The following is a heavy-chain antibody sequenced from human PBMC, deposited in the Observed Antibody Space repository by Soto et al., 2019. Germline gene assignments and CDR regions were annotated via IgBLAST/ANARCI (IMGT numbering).Heavy chain of an antibody. CDR1: GGSFSCYY. J-gene: IGHJ6*02. Sequence: PSETLSLTCAVYGGSFSCYYWSWIRQPPGKGLEWIGEINHSGSTNYNPSLKSRVTISVDTSKNQFSLKLSSVTAADTAVYYCARGIEGWYQGRYYYGMDVWGQGTTVTVSS. CDR2: INHSGST. D-gene: IGHD6-19*01. V-gene: IGHV4-34*01. CDR3: ARGIEGWYQGRYYYGMDV.